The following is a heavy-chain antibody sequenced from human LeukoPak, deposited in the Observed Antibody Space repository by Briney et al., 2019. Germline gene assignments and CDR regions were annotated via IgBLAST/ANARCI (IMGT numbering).Heavy chain of an antibody. V-gene: IGHV3-23*01. Sequence: GGSLRLSCAASGFALSFYAMSWLSQPPGKGLEWVSTINANSGTTSYAASVRGRFTISRDNSRNTLYLQVNTLRAEDTAVYYCAKPISGGLAVTADWFDPWGQGTLVVVSS. CDR1: GFALSFYA. J-gene: IGHJ5*01. D-gene: IGHD6-19*01. CDR3: AKPISGGLAVTADWFDP. CDR2: INANSGTT.